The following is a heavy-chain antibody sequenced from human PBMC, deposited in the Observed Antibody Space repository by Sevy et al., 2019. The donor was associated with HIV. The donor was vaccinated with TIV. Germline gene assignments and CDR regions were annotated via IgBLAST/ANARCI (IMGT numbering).Heavy chain of an antibody. V-gene: IGHV3-48*02. CDR1: GFTFSSYS. CDR2: ISRSSSTI. J-gene: IGHJ4*02. D-gene: IGHD3-22*01. CDR3: ARERKMYDSSGYYFHFDY. Sequence: GGSLRLSCAASGFTFSSYSMNWVRQAPGKGLEWVSYISRSSSTIYYADSVKGRFTISRDNAKNSLYLHMNSLRDEDTAVYYCARERKMYDSSGYYFHFDYWGQGTLVTVSS.